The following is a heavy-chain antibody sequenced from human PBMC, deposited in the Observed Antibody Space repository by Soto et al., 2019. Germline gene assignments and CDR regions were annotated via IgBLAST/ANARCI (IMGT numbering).Heavy chain of an antibody. V-gene: IGHV3-64*01. D-gene: IGHD1-1*01. CDR1: GFTFSSYA. CDR2: ISSNGGST. CDR3: ARVAGWNDRYYYYYYMDV. J-gene: IGHJ6*03. Sequence: QPGGSLRLSCAASGFTFSSYAMHWVRQAPGKGLEYVSAISSNGGSTYYANSVKGRFTISRDNSKNTLYLQMGSLRAEDMAVYYCARVAGWNDRYYYYYYMDVWGKGTTVTVSS.